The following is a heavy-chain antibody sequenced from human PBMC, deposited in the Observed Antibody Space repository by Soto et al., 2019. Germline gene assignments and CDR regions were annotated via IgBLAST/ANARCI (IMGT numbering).Heavy chain of an antibody. CDR2: MNPNSGDS. CDR3: TSGYTYGTDPFDY. CDR1: GYTLTNYD. Sequence: QVQLVQSGAEVKKPGASVKVSCKASGYTLTNYDINGVRQATGQGLEWMGWMNPNSGDSGFTQKFQGRVTMTRDTSKRTAYMELTSLTSEDTAVYYCTSGYTYGTDPFDYRGQGTLVIVTS. V-gene: IGHV1-8*01. D-gene: IGHD5-18*01. J-gene: IGHJ4*02.